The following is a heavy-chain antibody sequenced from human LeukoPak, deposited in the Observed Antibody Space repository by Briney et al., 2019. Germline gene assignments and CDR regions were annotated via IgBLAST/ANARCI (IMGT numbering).Heavy chain of an antibody. CDR1: GDSISSSSYY. CDR3: ARPGGSYYWFDP. D-gene: IGHD1-26*01. Sequence: SETLSLTCTVSGDSISSSSYYWGWIRQPPGKGLERIGSIYYSGSTYYNPSLKSRVTISVDTSKNQFSLKLSSVTAADTAVYYCARPGGSYYWFDPWGQGTLVTVSS. V-gene: IGHV4-39*01. CDR2: IYYSGST. J-gene: IGHJ5*02.